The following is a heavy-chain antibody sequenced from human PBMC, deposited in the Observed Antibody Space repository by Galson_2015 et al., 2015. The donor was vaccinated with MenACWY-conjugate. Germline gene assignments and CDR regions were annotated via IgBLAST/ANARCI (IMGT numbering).Heavy chain of an antibody. V-gene: IGHV3-33*01. Sequence: SLRLSCAASGFTFSTYGMHWVRQAPGKGLEWVSVTWYDGSNKYYADSVKGRFTISRDNSKNTLYLQMNRLRAEDTAVYYCARDQRIVGTTDYGMDVWGQGTTVTVSS. CDR2: TWYDGSNK. CDR1: GFTFSTYG. D-gene: IGHD1-26*01. CDR3: ARDQRIVGTTDYGMDV. J-gene: IGHJ6*02.